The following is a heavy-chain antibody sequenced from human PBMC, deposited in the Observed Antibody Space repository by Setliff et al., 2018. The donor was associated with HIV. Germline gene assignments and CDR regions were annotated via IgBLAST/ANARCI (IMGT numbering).Heavy chain of an antibody. Sequence: ASVKVSCKASGGTFSSYTISWVRQAPGQGLEWMGRIIPILGIANYAQKFQGRVTITADESTSTAYMELSSLRSEDTAVYYCAREVTSFEAFDLWGQGTMVTVSS. CDR3: AREVTSFEAFDL. J-gene: IGHJ3*01. V-gene: IGHV1-69*04. CDR1: GGTFSSYT. D-gene: IGHD2-21*02. CDR2: IIPILGIA.